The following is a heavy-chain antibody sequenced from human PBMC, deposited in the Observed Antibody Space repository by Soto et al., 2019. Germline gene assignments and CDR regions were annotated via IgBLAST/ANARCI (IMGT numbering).Heavy chain of an antibody. Sequence: PSETLSLTCTVSGGSISSYYWSWIRQPPGKGLEWIGYIYYSGSTNYNPSLKSRVTISVDTSKNQFSPKLSSVTAADTAVYYCARGYGAAFDIWGQGTMVTVSS. CDR3: ARGYGAAFDI. D-gene: IGHD4-17*01. V-gene: IGHV4-59*08. CDR1: GGSISSYY. J-gene: IGHJ3*02. CDR2: IYYSGST.